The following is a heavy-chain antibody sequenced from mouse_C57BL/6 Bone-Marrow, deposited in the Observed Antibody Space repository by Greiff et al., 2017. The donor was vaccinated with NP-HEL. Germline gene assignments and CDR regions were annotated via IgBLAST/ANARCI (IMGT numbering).Heavy chain of an antibody. D-gene: IGHD1-1*01. Sequence: VQLQQPGAELVKPGASVKMSCKASGYTFTSSWITWVKQRPGQGLEWIGDIYPGSGSTNYNEKFKSKATLTVDTSSSTAYMQLSSLTSEDSAVYYCARSYYYGSSFAYWGQGTLVTVSA. CDR2: IYPGSGST. V-gene: IGHV1-55*01. CDR1: GYTFTSSW. CDR3: ARSYYYGSSFAY. J-gene: IGHJ3*01.